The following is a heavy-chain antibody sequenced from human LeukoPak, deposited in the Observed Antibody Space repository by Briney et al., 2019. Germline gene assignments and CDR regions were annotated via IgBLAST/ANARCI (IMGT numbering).Heavy chain of an antibody. CDR1: GFTFSSYA. V-gene: IGHV3-30*04. D-gene: IGHD5-12*01. CDR3: ARARDIVATIRVLYFDY. CDR2: ISYDGSNK. J-gene: IGHJ4*02. Sequence: PGGSLRLSCAASGFTFSSYAMHWVRQAPGKGLEWVAVISYDGSNKYYADSVKGRFTISRDNSKNTLYLQMNGLRAEDTAVYYCARARDIVATIRVLYFDYWGQGTLVTVSS.